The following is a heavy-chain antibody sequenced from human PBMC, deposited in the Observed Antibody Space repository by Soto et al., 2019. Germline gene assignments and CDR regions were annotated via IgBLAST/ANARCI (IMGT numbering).Heavy chain of an antibody. D-gene: IGHD3-3*01. CDR3: ARAGSIFGVVIPPHDTFDI. V-gene: IGHV1-2*04. CDR1: GYSFTGYY. J-gene: IGHJ3*02. CDR2: INPNSGGT. Sequence: ASVKVSCKASGYSFTGYYIHWLRQAPGQGLEWMGWINPNSGGTNYAQKFQGWVTMTRDTSISTAYMELSRLRSDDTAVYYCARAGSIFGVVIPPHDTFDIWGQGTMVTVSS.